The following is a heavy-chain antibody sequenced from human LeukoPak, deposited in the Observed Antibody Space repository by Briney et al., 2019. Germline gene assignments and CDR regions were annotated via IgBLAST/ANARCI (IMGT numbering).Heavy chain of an antibody. J-gene: IGHJ4*02. CDR1: GFTFSNYA. Sequence: GGSLRLSCAASGFTFSNYAMHWVRQAPGKGLEWAAVIWFDGGTKYYVDSVKGRFTISRDNSRNTLYLQVNSLRAEDTAVYYCAKGGGRDSSGYYFDYWGQGTLVTVSS. CDR3: AKGGGRDSSGYYFDY. CDR2: IWFDGGTK. V-gene: IGHV3-33*06. D-gene: IGHD3-22*01.